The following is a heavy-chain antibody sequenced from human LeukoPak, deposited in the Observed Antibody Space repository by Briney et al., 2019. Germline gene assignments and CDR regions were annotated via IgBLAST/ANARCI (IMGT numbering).Heavy chain of an antibody. CDR1: GGSISSSNYY. CDR2: IHDSGST. J-gene: IGHJ6*02. CDR3: ARGSVDCSSASCNTIYQYYGMDI. D-gene: IGHD2-2*01. Sequence: SETLSLTCTVSGGSISSSNYYWGWIRQPPGKGLEGIGTIHDSGSTYYNPSLKSRVTISVDMSKNHFSLNLSSVTAADTAAYYCARGSVDCSSASCNTIYQYYGMDIWGQGTTVTVAS. V-gene: IGHV4-39*02.